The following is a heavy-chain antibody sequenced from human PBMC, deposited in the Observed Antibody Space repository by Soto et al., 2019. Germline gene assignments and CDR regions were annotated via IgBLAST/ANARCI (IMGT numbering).Heavy chain of an antibody. V-gene: IGHV3-33*01. Sequence: QVQLVESGGGVVQPGRSLRLSCAASGFTFSSYGMHWVRQAPGKGLEWVAVIWYDGSNKYYADSVKGRFTISRDNSKNTLYLQMNSLRAEDTAVYYCASAWSYPDYWGQGTLVTVSS. CDR2: IWYDGSNK. D-gene: IGHD2-8*02. CDR1: GFTFSSYG. CDR3: ASAWSYPDY. J-gene: IGHJ4*02.